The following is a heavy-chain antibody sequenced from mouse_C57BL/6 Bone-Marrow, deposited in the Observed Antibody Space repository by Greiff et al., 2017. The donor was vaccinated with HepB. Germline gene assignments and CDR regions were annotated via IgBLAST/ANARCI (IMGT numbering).Heavy chain of an antibody. D-gene: IGHD2-1*01. V-gene: IGHV5-17*01. J-gene: IGHJ4*01. CDR3: ARGYYGNYFYAMDY. Sequence: QLVESGGGLVKPGGSLKLSCAASGFTFSDYGMHWVRQAPEKGLEWVAYISSGSSTIYYADTVKGRFTIARDNAKNTLFLQMTSLRSEDTAMYYCARGYYGNYFYAMDYWGQGTSVTVSS. CDR2: ISSGSSTI. CDR1: GFTFSDYG.